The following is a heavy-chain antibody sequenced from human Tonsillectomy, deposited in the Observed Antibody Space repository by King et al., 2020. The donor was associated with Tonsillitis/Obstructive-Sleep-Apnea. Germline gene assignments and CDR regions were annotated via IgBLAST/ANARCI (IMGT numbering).Heavy chain of an antibody. D-gene: IGHD4-17*01. CDR1: GFTFSSYE. J-gene: IGHJ4*02. Sequence: VQLVESGGGLVQPGGSLRLSCAASGFTFSSYEMNWVRQAPGKGLEWVSYISSSGSTIYYADSVKGRFTISRDNAKNSLYLQMNSLRAEDTAVYYCARASVAPVTTNYFDYWGQGTLVTVSS. CDR3: ARASVAPVTTNYFDY. V-gene: IGHV3-48*03. CDR2: ISSSGSTI.